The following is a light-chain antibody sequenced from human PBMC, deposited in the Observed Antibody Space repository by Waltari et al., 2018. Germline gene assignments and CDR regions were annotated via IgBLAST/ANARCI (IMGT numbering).Light chain of an antibody. Sequence: DIVMTQSPDSLAVSLGGRATINCQSSQSVLYNSNNKNYFACYQQKPGQPPKLLIYWASTRESGVPDRFSGSGSGTDFTLTISSLQAEDVAVYYCQQYYSTPFTFGPGTKVDIK. CDR3: QQYYSTPFT. CDR2: WAS. J-gene: IGKJ3*01. CDR1: QSVLYNSNNKNY. V-gene: IGKV4-1*01.